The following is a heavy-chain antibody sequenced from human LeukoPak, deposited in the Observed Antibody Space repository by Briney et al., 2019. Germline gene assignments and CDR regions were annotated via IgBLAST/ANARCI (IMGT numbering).Heavy chain of an antibody. D-gene: IGHD4-17*01. J-gene: IGHJ4*02. V-gene: IGHV4-39*01. Sequence: PSEPLSLTCTVSGGSISISNYFCGSLRQPPGRGVEWIGSIYYSQRTYHSPSLKCRLTISVDTYKNQFSLRLSSVSGADAAVYYCARRKIHDYGDYFDCWGQGTLVSVSS. CDR3: ARRKIHDYGDYFDC. CDR1: GGSISISNYF. CDR2: IYYSQRT.